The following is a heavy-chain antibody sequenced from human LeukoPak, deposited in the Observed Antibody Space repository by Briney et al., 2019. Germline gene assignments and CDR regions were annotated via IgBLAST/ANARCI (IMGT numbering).Heavy chain of an antibody. CDR1: EFTFSSYW. Sequence: GGSLRLSCAASEFTFSSYWMHWVRQVPGKGLVWVSRINSDGSSRSYADSVKGRFTTSRDNAKNTLYLQMNSLRAEDTAVYYCAREEGLGDFWSGHYNGMDVWGQGTTVTVSS. V-gene: IGHV3-74*01. J-gene: IGHJ6*02. D-gene: IGHD3-3*01. CDR3: AREEGLGDFWSGHYNGMDV. CDR2: INSDGSSR.